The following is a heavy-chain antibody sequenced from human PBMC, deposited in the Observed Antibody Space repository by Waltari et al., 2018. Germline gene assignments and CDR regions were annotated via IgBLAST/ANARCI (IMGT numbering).Heavy chain of an antibody. Sequence: QLQLQESGPGLVKPSETLSLTCTVSGGSISSSSYYWGWIRQPPGKGLEWIGSIFYSGSTYYNPPRKGRVTISVDTSKNQFSLKLSSVTAADTAVYYCARDSTVTTLGIDIWGQGTMVTVSS. V-gene: IGHV4-39*02. CDR3: ARDSTVTTLGIDI. D-gene: IGHD4-17*01. J-gene: IGHJ3*02. CDR1: GGSISSSSYY. CDR2: IFYSGST.